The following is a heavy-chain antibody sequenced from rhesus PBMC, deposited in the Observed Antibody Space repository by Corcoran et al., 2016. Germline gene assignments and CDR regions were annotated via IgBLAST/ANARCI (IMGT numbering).Heavy chain of an antibody. J-gene: IGHJ4*01. CDR2: IYGSGSST. V-gene: IGHV4-169*02. CDR1: GGSISSSY. Sequence: QLQLQESGPGLVKPSETLSVTCAVSGGSISSSYWSWIRQAPGKGLEWIGYIYGSGSSTNYNPSLKIRVTLSVDTSKNQISLKLSSVTAADTAVYYCASGGYGSYLTTDYFDYWGQGVLVTVSS. CDR3: ASGGYGSYLTTDYFDY. D-gene: IGHD4-4*01.